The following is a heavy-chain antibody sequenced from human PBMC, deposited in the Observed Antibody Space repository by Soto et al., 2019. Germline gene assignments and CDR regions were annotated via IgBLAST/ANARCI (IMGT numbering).Heavy chain of an antibody. J-gene: IGHJ4*02. D-gene: IGHD4-17*01. Sequence: QVQLQESGPGLVKPSQTLSLTCTVSGVSISRGGYYWSWIRQHPGKGMEWIGFIYNSGGTYYNPSLKSRVTISVDTSRNQSSLELSFVTAADTAVYYCARQDGDYLDYWGQGALVTVSS. V-gene: IGHV4-31*03. CDR1: GVSISRGGYY. CDR2: IYNSGGT. CDR3: ARQDGDYLDY.